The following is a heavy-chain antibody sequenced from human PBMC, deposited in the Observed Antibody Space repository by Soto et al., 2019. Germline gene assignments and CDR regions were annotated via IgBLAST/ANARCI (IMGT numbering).Heavy chain of an antibody. D-gene: IGHD6-13*01. Sequence: QVQLQQWGAGLLKPSETLSLTCAVYGGSFSNYYWTWIRHPPGRGLEWIGEIDHRGNTEYNPSLKSRVAISVDTSKNQVSLNLTSVTAADTAVYYCARGKAGIAAADPWGQGTLVTVAS. CDR1: GGSFSNYY. CDR2: IDHRGNT. V-gene: IGHV4-34*01. J-gene: IGHJ5*02. CDR3: ARGKAGIAAADP.